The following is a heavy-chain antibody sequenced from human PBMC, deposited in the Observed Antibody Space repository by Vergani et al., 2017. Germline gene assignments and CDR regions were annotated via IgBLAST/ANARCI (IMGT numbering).Heavy chain of an antibody. Sequence: EVQLVESGGGLVKPGGSLRLSCAASGFTFSSYSMNWVRQAPGKGLEWVSCISSSSSNIYYADSVEGRFTIPRDDAKNSLYLQMNNLRVEDTAVYYCAKDVIPADPGAFDIWGQGTMVTVSP. CDR3: AKDVIPADPGAFDI. CDR2: ISSSSSNI. J-gene: IGHJ3*02. CDR1: GFTFSSYS. D-gene: IGHD2-2*01. V-gene: IGHV3-21*01.